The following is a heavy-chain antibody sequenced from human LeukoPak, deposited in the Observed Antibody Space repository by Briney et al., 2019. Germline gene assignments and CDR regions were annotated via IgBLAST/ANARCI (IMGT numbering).Heavy chain of an antibody. CDR2: IHYSGST. J-gene: IGHJ6*03. Sequence: SETLSLTCIVSGGSISSSSYYWGWIRQPPGKGLEWIGSIHYSGSTYYNPSLKSRVTISVDTSKNQFSLKLSSVTAADTAVYYCAREREEYSSSAMDVWGKGTTVTVSS. CDR1: GGSISSSSYY. CDR3: AREREEYSSSAMDV. D-gene: IGHD6-6*01. V-gene: IGHV4-39*07.